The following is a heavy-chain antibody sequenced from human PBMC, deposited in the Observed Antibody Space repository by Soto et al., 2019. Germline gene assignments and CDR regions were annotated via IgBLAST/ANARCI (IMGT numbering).Heavy chain of an antibody. D-gene: IGHD3-22*01. Sequence: ASVKVSCKASGYMFTGNYMHGVRQAPGQGLEXMGXXNXXSXAXXXAXXFQGRVTMTWDTSISTAYVELSRLRSDETAVYYCAPHYPDSSGYFDHWGQGTLVTVSS. CDR3: APHYPDSSGYFDH. CDR2: XNXXSXAX. V-gene: IGHV1-2*02. CDR1: GYMFTGNY. J-gene: IGHJ4*02.